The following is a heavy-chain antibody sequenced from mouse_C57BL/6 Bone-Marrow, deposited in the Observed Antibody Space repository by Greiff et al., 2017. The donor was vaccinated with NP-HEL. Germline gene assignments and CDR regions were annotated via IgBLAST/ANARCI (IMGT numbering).Heavy chain of an antibody. CDR1: GYTFTDYY. CDR3: ASSPRYGSGWDD. Sequence: EVQLQQSGPELVKPGASVKISCKASGYTFTDYYMNWVKQSHGKSLEWIGDINPNNGGTSYNQKFKGKATLTVDKSSSTAYMELRSLTSEDSAVYYCASSPRYGSGWDDWGQGTTLTASS. D-gene: IGHD1-1*01. J-gene: IGHJ2*01. CDR2: INPNNGGT. V-gene: IGHV1-26*01.